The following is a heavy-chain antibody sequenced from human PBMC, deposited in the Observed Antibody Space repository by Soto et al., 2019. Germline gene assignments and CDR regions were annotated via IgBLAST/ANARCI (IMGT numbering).Heavy chain of an antibody. J-gene: IGHJ4*02. Sequence: SETLSLTCAVYGGSFSGYYLSWIRQPPGKGLEWIGEINHSGSTNYNPSLKSRVTISVDTSKNQFSLKLSSVTAADTAVYYCARDRRGTYYYGSGSYYRFDYWGQGTLVTVSS. CDR1: GGSFSGYY. CDR2: INHSGST. V-gene: IGHV4-34*01. D-gene: IGHD3-10*01. CDR3: ARDRRGTYYYGSGSYYRFDY.